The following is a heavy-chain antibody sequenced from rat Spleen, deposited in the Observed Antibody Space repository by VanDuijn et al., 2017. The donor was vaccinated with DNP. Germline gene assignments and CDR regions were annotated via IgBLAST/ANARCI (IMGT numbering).Heavy chain of an antibody. Sequence: EVQLVESGGGLVQPGRSLKFSCAASGFTFSDYAMAWVRQAPKKGLEWVASISSDGNRTYYRDSVKGRFTISRDNAKSTLYLQMDSLRSEDTATYYCARHILRIIRGYFDFWGPGTMVTVSS. CDR1: GFTFSDYA. D-gene: IGHD1-6*01. CDR3: ARHILRIIRGYFDF. V-gene: IGHV5-17*01. J-gene: IGHJ1*01. CDR2: ISSDGNRT.